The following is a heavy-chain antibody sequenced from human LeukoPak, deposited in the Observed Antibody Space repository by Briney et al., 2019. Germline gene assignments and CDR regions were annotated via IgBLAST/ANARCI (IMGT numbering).Heavy chain of an antibody. Sequence: GGSLRLSCAASGFTVSSNYMSWVRQAPGKGLEWVGRIKSKTDGGTTDYAAPVKGRFTISRDDSKNTLYLQMNSLKTEDTAVYYCTTHPGVVVFDYWGQGTLVTVSS. D-gene: IGHD2-15*01. CDR1: GFTVSSNY. CDR2: IKSKTDGGTT. CDR3: TTHPGVVVFDY. J-gene: IGHJ4*02. V-gene: IGHV3-15*01.